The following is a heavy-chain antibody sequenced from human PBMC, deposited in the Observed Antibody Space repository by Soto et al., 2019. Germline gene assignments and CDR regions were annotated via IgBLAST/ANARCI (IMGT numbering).Heavy chain of an antibody. J-gene: IGHJ4*02. CDR2: ISSRSGSTI. D-gene: IGHD6-19*01. CDR1: GFTFSDYY. CDR3: ARDPGYSSGWYYAAY. Sequence: GGSLRLSCAASGFTFSDYYMNWLRQAPGKGLEWVAYISSRSGSTIYYADSVKGRFTIPRDNAKNSLYLQMNSLRAEDTAVYYCARDPGYSSGWYYAAYWGQGTLVTVSS. V-gene: IGHV3-11*01.